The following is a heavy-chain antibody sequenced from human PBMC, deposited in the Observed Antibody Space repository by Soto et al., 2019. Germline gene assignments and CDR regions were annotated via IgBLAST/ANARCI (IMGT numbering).Heavy chain of an antibody. J-gene: IGHJ4*02. CDR1: AFTFSSYA. CDR3: AKGRASDCPGCTQDY. Sequence: EVQLLESGGGLAQPGGSLRLSCAASAFTFSSYAMSWVRQAPGKGLEWVSAVSGSGDSTYYADSVKGRFTISRDNSKNTLYLQMNSRRAEDTAVYHCAKGRASDCPGCTQDYWGQGTLVTVSS. CDR2: VSGSGDST. V-gene: IGHV3-23*01. D-gene: IGHD2-21*02.